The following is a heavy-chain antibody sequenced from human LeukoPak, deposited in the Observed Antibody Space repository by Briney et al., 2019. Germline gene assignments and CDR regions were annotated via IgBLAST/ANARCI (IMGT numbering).Heavy chain of an antibody. D-gene: IGHD2-21*02. V-gene: IGHV3-23*01. CDR1: GFSFSSYP. CDR2: TSGSGGST. J-gene: IGHJ6*02. Sequence: GGSLRLSCAASGFSFSSYPMCWVRQAPGKGLEWVSTTSGSGGSTYYADSVKGRFTISRDNSKNTLYLQMNSLRAEDTAVYYCAKVRTGGDWNYYDMDVWGQGTTVTVSS. CDR3: AKVRTGGDWNYYDMDV.